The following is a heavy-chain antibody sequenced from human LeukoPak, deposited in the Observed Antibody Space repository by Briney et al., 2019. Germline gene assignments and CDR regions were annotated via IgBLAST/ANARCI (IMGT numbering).Heavy chain of an antibody. CDR3: ARGRFIPEFDYYYDSSSLFDY. J-gene: IGHJ4*02. D-gene: IGHD3-22*01. Sequence: GGSLRLSCAASGFTFDDYGMSWVRQAPGKGLEWVANIKQDGSEKYYVDSVKGRFTISRDNAKNSLYLQMNSLRAEDTAVYFCARGRFIPEFDYYYDSSSLFDYWGQGTLVTVSS. CDR2: IKQDGSEK. CDR1: GFTFDDYG. V-gene: IGHV3-7*04.